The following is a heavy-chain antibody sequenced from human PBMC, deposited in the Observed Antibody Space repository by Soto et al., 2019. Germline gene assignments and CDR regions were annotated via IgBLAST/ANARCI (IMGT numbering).Heavy chain of an antibody. V-gene: IGHV3-74*01. Sequence: LRLSCAASGFTFSNYWMHWVRQVPGKGLVWVSRTDIDGSSTSHADSVKGRFTISRDNAKNTLFLQMNSLRAEDTAVYYCARGTNWGFDYWGQGTLVTVYS. J-gene: IGHJ4*02. CDR2: TDIDGSST. CDR1: GFTFSNYW. CDR3: ARGTNWGFDY. D-gene: IGHD7-27*01.